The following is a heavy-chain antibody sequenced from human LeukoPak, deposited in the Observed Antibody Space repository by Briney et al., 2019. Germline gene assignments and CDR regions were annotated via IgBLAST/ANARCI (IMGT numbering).Heavy chain of an antibody. J-gene: IGHJ4*02. D-gene: IGHD6-13*01. CDR1: GYTFTSYA. Sequence: ASVKVSCTASGYTFTSYAMHWVRQAPGQRLEWMGWINAGNGNTKYSQKFQGRVTITRDTSASTAYMELSSLRSEDTAVYYRARDQSSSSWFHFDYWGQGTLVTVSS. V-gene: IGHV1-3*01. CDR3: ARDQSSSSWFHFDY. CDR2: INAGNGNT.